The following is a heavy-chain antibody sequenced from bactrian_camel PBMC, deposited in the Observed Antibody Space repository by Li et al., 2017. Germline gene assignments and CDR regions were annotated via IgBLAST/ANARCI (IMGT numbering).Heavy chain of an antibody. CDR3: KARDGAWYCENS. Sequence: DVQLVESGGGSVQAGGSLRLSCAVSGLQLLCAGWFRQAPGKERERVAVVYTDGVTIYYADSVKGRFTISRDNAKDTVYLQLNSLKPEDTAMYSCKARDGAWYCENSRGQGTQVTVS. CDR1: GLQLLC. V-gene: IGHV3S40*01. CDR2: VYTDGVTI. D-gene: IGHD6*01. J-gene: IGHJ4*01.